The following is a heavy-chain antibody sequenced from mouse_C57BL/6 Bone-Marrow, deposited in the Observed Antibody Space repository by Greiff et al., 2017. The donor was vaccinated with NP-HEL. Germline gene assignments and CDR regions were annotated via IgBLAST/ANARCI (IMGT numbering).Heavy chain of an antibody. CDR2: ISGGGGNT. CDR3: ARRYYFFAY. Sequence: DVMLVESGGGLVKPGGSLKLSCAASGFTFSSYTMSWVRQTPEKRLEWVATISGGGGNTYYPDSVKGRFTISRDNAKNTLYLQMSSLRSEDTALYYCARRYYFFAYWGQGTLVTVSA. D-gene: IGHD1-1*01. CDR1: GFTFSSYT. V-gene: IGHV5-9*01. J-gene: IGHJ3*01.